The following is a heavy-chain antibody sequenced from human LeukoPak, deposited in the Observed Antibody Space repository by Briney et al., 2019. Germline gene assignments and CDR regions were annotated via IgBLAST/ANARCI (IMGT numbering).Heavy chain of an antibody. CDR1: GGSFSGYY. CDR2: INHSGST. Sequence: PSETLSLTCAVYGGSFSGYYWSWIRQPPGKGLEWIGEINHSGSTNYNLSLKSRVTISVDTSKNQFSLKLSSVTAADTAVYYCARITGTTFMDYWGQGTLVTVSS. CDR3: ARITGTTFMDY. D-gene: IGHD1-7*01. J-gene: IGHJ4*02. V-gene: IGHV4-34*01.